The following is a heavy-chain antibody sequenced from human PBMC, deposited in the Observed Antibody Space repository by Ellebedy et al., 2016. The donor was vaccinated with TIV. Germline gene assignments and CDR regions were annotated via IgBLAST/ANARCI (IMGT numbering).Heavy chain of an antibody. CDR2: ISGSGVKT. CDR1: GFTFSGYW. D-gene: IGHD6-19*01. CDR3: AGFRGEAVAGNWFDP. V-gene: IGHV3-23*01. J-gene: IGHJ5*02. Sequence: GESLKISCAASGFTFSGYWMNWVRQAPGKGLEWVSHISGSGVKTYYADPVRGRFSISRDNSKNTLYLQMNSLRADDTAVYYCAGFRGEAVAGNWFDPWGQGTLVTVSS.